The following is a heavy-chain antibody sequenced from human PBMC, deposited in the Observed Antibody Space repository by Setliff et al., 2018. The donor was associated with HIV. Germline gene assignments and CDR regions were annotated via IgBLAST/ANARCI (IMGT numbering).Heavy chain of an antibody. Sequence: SETLSLTCSVSGVSVGSGDYYWHWIRQHPEKALEWIGYIFHSGDTYYNPSLKSRISMSVDTSKNQFSLELTSLTAADTAAYYCATRPRIAARPFDYWGQGMLVTVS. CDR1: GVSVGSGDYY. J-gene: IGHJ4*02. CDR3: ATRPRIAARPFDY. D-gene: IGHD6-6*01. CDR2: IFHSGDT. V-gene: IGHV4-31*03.